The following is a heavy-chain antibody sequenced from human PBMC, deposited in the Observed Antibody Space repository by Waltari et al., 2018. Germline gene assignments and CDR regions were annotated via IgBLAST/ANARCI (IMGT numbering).Heavy chain of an antibody. CDR3: ARVDREYSSSSGAYYFDY. CDR2: IYYSGST. Sequence: QVQLQESGPGLVKPSETLSLTCPVSGGSISSYYWSWIRQPPGKGLEWIGYIYYSGSTNYNPSLKSRVTISVDTSKNQFSLKLSSVTAADTVVYYCARVDREYSSSSGAYYFDYWGQGTLVTVSS. J-gene: IGHJ4*02. D-gene: IGHD6-6*01. CDR1: GGSISSYY. V-gene: IGHV4-59*01.